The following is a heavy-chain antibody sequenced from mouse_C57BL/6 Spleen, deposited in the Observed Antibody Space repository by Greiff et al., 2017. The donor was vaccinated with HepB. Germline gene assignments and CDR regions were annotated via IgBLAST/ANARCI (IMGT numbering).Heavy chain of an antibody. CDR3: ARSGVTYFDV. CDR1: GYAFSSSW. D-gene: IGHD3-1*01. V-gene: IGHV1-80*01. CDR2: IYPGDGDT. J-gene: IGHJ1*03. Sequence: VQLQQSGAELVKPGASVKISCKASGYAFSSSWMNWVKQRPGKGLEWIGQIYPGDGDTNYNGKFKGKATLTADKSSSTDYMQLSSLTSEDSAVYFCARSGVTYFDVWGTGTTVTVSS.